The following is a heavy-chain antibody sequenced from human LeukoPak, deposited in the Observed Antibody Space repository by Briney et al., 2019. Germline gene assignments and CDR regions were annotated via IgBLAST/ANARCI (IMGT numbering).Heavy chain of an antibody. CDR2: ISNDGNNK. V-gene: IGHV3-30*03. CDR3: AGGHYFFDY. D-gene: IGHD2-21*01. Sequence: PGGSLRLSCAASGFTFSNYGMHWARQAPGKGLEWVAGISNDGNNKYYGDSVKGRFTISRDNSKNTLYLQMNSLRAEDTAVYYCAGGHYFFDYCGQGTLVTVSS. CDR1: GFTFSNYG. J-gene: IGHJ4*02.